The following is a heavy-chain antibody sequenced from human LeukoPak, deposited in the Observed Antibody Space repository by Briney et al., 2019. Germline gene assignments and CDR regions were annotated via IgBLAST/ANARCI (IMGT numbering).Heavy chain of an antibody. D-gene: IGHD3-10*01. Sequence: PGGSLRLSCAASGFTFSSYSMNWVRQAPGKGLECVSSISSSSSYIYYADSVKGRFTISRDNAKYSLYLQMNSLRAEDTAVYYCARGTYYYGSGSYYNFDYWGQGTLVTVSS. CDR3: ARGTYYYGSGSYYNFDY. J-gene: IGHJ4*02. CDR2: ISSSSSYI. V-gene: IGHV3-21*01. CDR1: GFTFSSYS.